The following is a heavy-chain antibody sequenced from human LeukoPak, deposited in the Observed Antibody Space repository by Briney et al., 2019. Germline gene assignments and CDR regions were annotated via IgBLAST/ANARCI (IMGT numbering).Heavy chain of an antibody. V-gene: IGHV3-74*01. CDR1: GFTFSTYW. CDR2: INSDGSII. D-gene: IGHD4-17*01. CDR3: VLVTTGS. J-gene: IGHJ3*01. Sequence: GGSLRLSCAASGFTFSTYWMHWVRQAPGKGRVWVSRINSDGSIINYADSVKGRFTISRDNAKNTLYLHMNSLRAEDTAVYYCVLVTTGSWGQGTMVTVS.